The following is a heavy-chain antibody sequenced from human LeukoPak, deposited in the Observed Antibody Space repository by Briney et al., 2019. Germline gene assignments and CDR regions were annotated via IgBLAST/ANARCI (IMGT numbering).Heavy chain of an antibody. CDR1: GGSICSGGYY. CDR3: ARPTVTTFSFYFDY. V-gene: IGHV4-31*03. Sequence: SGTLSLTCTVSGGSICSGGYYWSWIRQHPGKGLEWIGYIYYSGSTYYNPSLKSRVTISVDTSKNQFSLKLSSVTAADTAVYYCARPTVTTFSFYFDYWGQGTLVTVSS. J-gene: IGHJ4*02. CDR2: IYYSGST. D-gene: IGHD4-17*01.